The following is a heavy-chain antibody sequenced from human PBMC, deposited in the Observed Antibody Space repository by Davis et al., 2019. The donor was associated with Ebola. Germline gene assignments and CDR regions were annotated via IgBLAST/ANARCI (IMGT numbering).Heavy chain of an antibody. CDR1: GGSISSYY. CDR3: ARLGALGIVTTTFYFDY. D-gene: IGHD5-12*01. CDR2: IYYSGST. V-gene: IGHV4-59*08. Sequence: PSETLSLTCSVSGGSISSYYWSWIRQPPGKGLEWIGYIYYSGSTDYNPSLKSRVSISLDTSKNQFSLKLGAVTAADTAVYYCARLGALGIVTTTFYFDYWGQGTLVAVSS. J-gene: IGHJ4*02.